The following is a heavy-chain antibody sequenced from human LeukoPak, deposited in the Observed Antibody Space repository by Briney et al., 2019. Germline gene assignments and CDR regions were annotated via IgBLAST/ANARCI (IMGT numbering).Heavy chain of an antibody. Sequence: GGSLRLSCAASGFTFDDYTMHWVRQAPGKGLEWVSLISWVGGSTYYADSVKGRFTISRDNSKNSLYLQMNSLRTEDTALYYCAKDGSLWFGELLGGGFDYWGQGTLVTVSS. V-gene: IGHV3-43*01. D-gene: IGHD3-10*01. CDR1: GFTFDDYT. CDR3: AKDGSLWFGELLGGGFDY. J-gene: IGHJ4*02. CDR2: ISWVGGST.